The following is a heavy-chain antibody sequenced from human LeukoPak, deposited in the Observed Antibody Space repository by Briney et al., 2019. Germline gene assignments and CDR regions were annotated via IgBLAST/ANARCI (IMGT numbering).Heavy chain of an antibody. CDR2: INPSGGST. J-gene: IGHJ3*02. Sequence: ASVKASCKASGYTFTSYYMHWVRQAPGQGLEWMGIINPSGGSTSYAQKFQGRVTMTRDTSTSTVYMELSSLRSEDTAVYYCARDLSWSSSWYGPYDAFDIWGQGTMVTVSS. V-gene: IGHV1-46*01. CDR3: ARDLSWSSSWYGPYDAFDI. D-gene: IGHD6-13*01. CDR1: GYTFTSYY.